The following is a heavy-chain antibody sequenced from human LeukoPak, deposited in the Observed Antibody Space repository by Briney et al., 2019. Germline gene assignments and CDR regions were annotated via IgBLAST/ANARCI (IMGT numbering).Heavy chain of an antibody. CDR3: ARRAFGQLLFDY. J-gene: IGHJ4*02. D-gene: IGHD2-2*01. Sequence: SETLSLTCAVYGGSFSGYYWSWIRQPPGKGLEGIGEINHSGSTNYNPSLKSRVTISVDTSKNQFSLKLSSVTAADTAVYYCARRAFGQLLFDYWGQGTLVTVSS. CDR2: INHSGST. V-gene: IGHV4-34*01. CDR1: GGSFSGYY.